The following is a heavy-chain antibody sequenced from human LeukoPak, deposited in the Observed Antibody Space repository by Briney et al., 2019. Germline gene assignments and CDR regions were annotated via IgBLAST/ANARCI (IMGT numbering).Heavy chain of an antibody. J-gene: IGHJ6*02. CDR3: AKDPHDFWSGYYSFAHYYYGMDV. V-gene: IGHV3-30*18. D-gene: IGHD3-3*01. Sequence: PGGSLRLSCAASGFTFSSYGMHWVRQAPGKGLEWVAVISYDGSNKYYADSVKGRFTISRDNSKNTLYLQMNSLRAEDTAVYYCAKDPHDFWSGYYSFAHYYYGMDVWDQGSTVTVSS. CDR2: ISYDGSNK. CDR1: GFTFSSYG.